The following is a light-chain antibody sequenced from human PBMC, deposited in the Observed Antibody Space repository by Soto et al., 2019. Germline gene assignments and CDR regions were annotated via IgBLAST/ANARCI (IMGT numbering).Light chain of an antibody. CDR3: QQLHSYPYT. CDR1: QDISNY. V-gene: IGKV1-33*01. Sequence: DIQMTQSPSSLSASVGDRVTITCQASQDISNYLNWYQQKPGKAPKLLIYDASNLETGVPSRFSGSGSGTDFTFTISSLQPEDFATYFCQQLHSYPYTFGQGTKVDIK. J-gene: IGKJ2*01. CDR2: DAS.